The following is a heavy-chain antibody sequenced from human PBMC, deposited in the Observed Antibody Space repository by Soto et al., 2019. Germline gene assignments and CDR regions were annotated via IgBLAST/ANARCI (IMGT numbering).Heavy chain of an antibody. V-gene: IGHV6-1*01. CDR2: TYYRSKWYN. Sequence: LSQTLSLTCAISGDSVSSNSAAWNWIRQSPSRGLEWLGRTYYRSKWYNDYAVSVKSRITIHPDTSKNQFSLQLNSVTPEDTAVYYCAREFFLGDFWSGFRPPDWFDPWGQGTLVTVSS. D-gene: IGHD3-3*01. J-gene: IGHJ5*02. CDR3: AREFFLGDFWSGFRPPDWFDP. CDR1: GDSVSSNSAA.